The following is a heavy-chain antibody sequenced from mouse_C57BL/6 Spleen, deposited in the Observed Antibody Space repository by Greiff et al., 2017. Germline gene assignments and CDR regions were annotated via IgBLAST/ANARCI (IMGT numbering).Heavy chain of an antibody. J-gene: IGHJ2*01. V-gene: IGHV1-82*01. CDR2: IYPGDGDT. CDR1: GYAFSSSW. D-gene: IGHD1-1*01. CDR3: ARGITTVVAR. Sequence: QVQLQQSGPELVKPGASVKISCKASGYAFSSSWMNWVKQRPGKGLEWIGRIYPGDGDTNYNGKFKGKATLTADKSSSTAYMQLSSLTSEDSAVYFCARGITTVVARWGQGTTLTVSS.